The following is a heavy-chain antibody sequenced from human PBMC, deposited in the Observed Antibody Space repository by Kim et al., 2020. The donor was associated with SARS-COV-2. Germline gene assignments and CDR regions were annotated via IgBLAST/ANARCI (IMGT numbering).Heavy chain of an antibody. J-gene: IGHJ4*01. Sequence: GGSLRLSCAASGFTFSSYAMHWVRQAPGKGLEWVAVISYDGSNKYYADSVKGRFTISRDNSKNTLYLQMNSLRAEDTAVYYCARDHVPFRIAAAVGLDY. D-gene: IGHD6-13*01. CDR3: ARDHVPFRIAAAVGLDY. CDR2: ISYDGSNK. V-gene: IGHV3-30*04. CDR1: GFTFSSYA.